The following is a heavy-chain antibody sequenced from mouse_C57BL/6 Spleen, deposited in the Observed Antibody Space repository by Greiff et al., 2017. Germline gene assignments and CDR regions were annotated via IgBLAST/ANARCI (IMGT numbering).Heavy chain of an antibody. Sequence: QVQLQQSGAELVKPGASVKLSCKASGYTFTEYTIHWVKQRSGQGLEWIGWFYPGSGSIKYNEKFKDKATLTADNSSSTVYMELSRLTSEDSAVYFCARHEAIYYGNSGPFFAYGGQGTLVNVSA. V-gene: IGHV1-62-2*01. CDR3: ARHEAIYYGNSGPFFAY. CDR2: FYPGSGSI. CDR1: GYTFTEYT. D-gene: IGHD2-1*01. J-gene: IGHJ3*01.